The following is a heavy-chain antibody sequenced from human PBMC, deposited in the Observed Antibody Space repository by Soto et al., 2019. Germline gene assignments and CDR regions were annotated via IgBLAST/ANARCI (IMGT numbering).Heavy chain of an antibody. V-gene: IGHV4-31*03. CDR3: ARGVVLGEMATIRGYYYGMDV. J-gene: IGHJ6*02. D-gene: IGHD5-12*01. CDR2: IYYSGST. CDR1: GGSISSGGYY. Sequence: QVQLQESGPGLVKPSQTLSLTCTVSGGSISSGGYYWSWIRQHPGKGLEWIGYIYYSGSTYYNPYLKSRVTISVDTSKNQFSLKLSSVTAADTAVYYCARGVVLGEMATIRGYYYGMDVWGQGTTVTVSS.